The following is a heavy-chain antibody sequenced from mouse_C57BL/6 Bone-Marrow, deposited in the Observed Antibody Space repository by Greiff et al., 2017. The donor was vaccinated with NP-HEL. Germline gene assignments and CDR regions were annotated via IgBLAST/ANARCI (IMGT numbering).Heavy chain of an antibody. V-gene: IGHV14-4*01. CDR2: IDPENGDT. Sequence: VHVKQSGAELVRPGASVKLSCTASGFNIKDDYMHWVKQRPEQGLEWIGWIDPENGDTEYDSKFQGKATITVETSSNTAYLQLSSLTSEDTAVYYCTTGGYYGEGGYAMDYWGQGTSVTVSS. CDR3: TTGGYYGEGGYAMDY. J-gene: IGHJ4*01. D-gene: IGHD1-1*01. CDR1: GFNIKDDY.